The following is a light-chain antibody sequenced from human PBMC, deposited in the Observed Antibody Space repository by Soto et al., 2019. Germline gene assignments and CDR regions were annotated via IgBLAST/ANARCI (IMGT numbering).Light chain of an antibody. Sequence: QSVLTQPASVSGSPGQSINISCTGTSSDVGGYDYVSWYQLHPGKAPKLMVFEVSNRPSGVSYRFSGSKSGNTASLTISGLQAEDEADYFCSSYSISTAYLFGTGTKVTVL. CDR3: SSYSISTAYL. V-gene: IGLV2-14*01. CDR2: EVS. CDR1: SSDVGGYDY. J-gene: IGLJ1*01.